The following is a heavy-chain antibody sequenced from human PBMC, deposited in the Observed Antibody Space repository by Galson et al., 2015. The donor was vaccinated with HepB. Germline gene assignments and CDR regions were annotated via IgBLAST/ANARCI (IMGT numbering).Heavy chain of an antibody. CDR1: GFNFSSYS. V-gene: IGHV3-21*01. J-gene: IGHJ4*02. Sequence: SLRLSCAASGFNFSSYSMNWVRHAPRKGLEWVSSISRSSSYIHYADSVKGRFTISRDNAKNSLYLQMNSLRAEDTAVYYCARGRGTGYFDSWGQGTLVTVSS. CDR3: ARGRGTGYFDS. D-gene: IGHD3-9*01. CDR2: ISRSSSYI.